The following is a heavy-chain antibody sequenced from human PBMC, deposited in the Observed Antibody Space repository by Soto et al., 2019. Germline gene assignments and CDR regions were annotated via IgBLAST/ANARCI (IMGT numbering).Heavy chain of an antibody. D-gene: IGHD3-22*01. CDR1: GGSISSYY. J-gene: IGHJ6*02. CDR2: IYYSGST. Sequence: QVQLQESGPGLVKPSETLSLTCTGSGGSISSYYWIWIRQPPGKGLEWFGYIYYSGSTNYNPSVNTRVTISVDTPNDQCSLKLSSVSAADTAVYYWAREGYESRNYYYYGMDVWGQGTTVTVSS. CDR3: AREGYESRNYYYYGMDV. V-gene: IGHV4-59*01.